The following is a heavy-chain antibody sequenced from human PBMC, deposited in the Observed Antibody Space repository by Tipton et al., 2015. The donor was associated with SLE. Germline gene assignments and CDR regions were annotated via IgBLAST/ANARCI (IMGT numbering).Heavy chain of an antibody. CDR2: ITHSGST. D-gene: IGHD3-9*01. CDR3: ARVVRYFDWPYAFDI. Sequence: TLSLTCAVYGGSFSAYYWSWIRQSPGKGLEWIGEITHSGSTNYNPSLKSRVTISVDTSKNQFSLKLSSVTTADTAVYYCARVVRYFDWPYAFDIWGQGTMVAVSS. J-gene: IGHJ3*02. V-gene: IGHV4-34*01. CDR1: GGSFSAYY.